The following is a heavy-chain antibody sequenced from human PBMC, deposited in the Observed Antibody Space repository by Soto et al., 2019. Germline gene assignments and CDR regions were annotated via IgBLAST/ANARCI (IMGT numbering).Heavy chain of an antibody. J-gene: IGHJ4*02. D-gene: IGHD5-12*01. CDR1: GYTFTGYY. V-gene: IGHV1-2*02. CDR3: ARDPNGVATMRDY. Sequence: QVQLVQAGAEVKKPGASVKVSCKASGYTFTGYYMHLVRQAPGQGLEWMGWINPNSGRTNYAQTFQGRVTIAQGPSVSTDYMELSRLSSAATAVYYCARDPNGVATMRDYWGQGTLVTVSS. CDR2: INPNSGRT.